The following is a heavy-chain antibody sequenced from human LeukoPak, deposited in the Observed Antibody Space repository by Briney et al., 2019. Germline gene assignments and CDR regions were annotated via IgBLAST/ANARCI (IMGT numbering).Heavy chain of an antibody. Sequence: GGSLRLSCAASGFTFSSYSMNWVRQAPGKGLEWVSVISGSGVSTYYADSVKGRFTISRDNSNNTLYLQMNSLRAEDTAVYYCANTRSSTSPYYYYYGMDVWGQGTTVTVSS. CDR3: ANTRSSTSPYYYYYGMDV. D-gene: IGHD2-2*01. CDR2: ISGSGVST. CDR1: GFTFSSYS. J-gene: IGHJ6*02. V-gene: IGHV3-23*01.